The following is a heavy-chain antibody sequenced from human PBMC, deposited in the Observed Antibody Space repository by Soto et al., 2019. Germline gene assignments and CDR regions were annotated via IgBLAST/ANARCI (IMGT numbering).Heavy chain of an antibody. D-gene: IGHD2-2*01. V-gene: IGHV4-4*02. CDR1: GGSISSSNW. J-gene: IGHJ5*02. Sequence: NPSETLSLTCAVSGGSISSSNWWSWVRQPPGKGLEWIGEIYHSGSTNYNPSLKSRVTISVDKSKNQFSLKLSSVTAADTAVYYCARSAGGEYCSSTSCPNWFDPWGQGTLVTVSS. CDR2: IYHSGST. CDR3: ARSAGGEYCSSTSCPNWFDP.